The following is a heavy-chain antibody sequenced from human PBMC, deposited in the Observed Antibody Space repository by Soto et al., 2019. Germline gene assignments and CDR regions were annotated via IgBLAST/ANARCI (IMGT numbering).Heavy chain of an antibody. CDR1: GFSLSTSGVG. D-gene: IGHD3-16*01. CDR3: AHRQTRITLGTFDY. CDR2: IYWDDDK. Sequence: QITLKESGPTLVKPTQTLTLTCTFSGFSLSTSGVGVGWIRQPPGKALEWLALIYWDDDKRYCPSLKSRLTITKTTSENLVVLTTTNLDPVDTATYYCAHRQTRITLGTFDYWGQGTLVSVSS. J-gene: IGHJ4*02. V-gene: IGHV2-5*02.